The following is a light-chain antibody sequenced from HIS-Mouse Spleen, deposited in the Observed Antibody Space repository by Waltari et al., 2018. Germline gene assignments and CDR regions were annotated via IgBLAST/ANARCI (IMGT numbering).Light chain of an antibody. J-gene: IGLJ2*01. Sequence: DQLPHPPTVSVSPGQTPRITCSGAALPKKYAYWYQQKSGQAPVLVIYEDSKRPSGIPERFSGSSSGTMATLTISGAQVEDEADYYCYSTDSSGNHRVFGGGTKLTVL. CDR3: YSTDSSGNHRV. CDR2: EDS. CDR1: ALPKKY. V-gene: IGLV3-10*01.